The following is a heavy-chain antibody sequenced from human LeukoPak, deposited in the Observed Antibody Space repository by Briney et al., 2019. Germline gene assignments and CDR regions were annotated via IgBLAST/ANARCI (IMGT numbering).Heavy chain of an antibody. V-gene: IGHV3-48*01. CDR3: ARDGGWLLPNAFDI. CDR2: ISSSSSTI. Sequence: GGSLRLSCAASGFTFSSYSMNWVRQAPGKGLEWVSYISSSSSTIYYADSVKGRFTISRDNAKNSLYLQMNSLRAEDTAVYYCARDGGWLLPNAFDIWGQGTMVTVSS. J-gene: IGHJ3*02. CDR1: GFTFSSYS. D-gene: IGHD3-22*01.